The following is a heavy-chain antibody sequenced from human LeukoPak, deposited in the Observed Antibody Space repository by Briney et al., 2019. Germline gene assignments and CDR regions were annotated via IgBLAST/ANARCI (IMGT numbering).Heavy chain of an antibody. CDR3: VRVEGRDYDFWSGYYNRNYYYGMDV. J-gene: IGHJ6*02. D-gene: IGHD3-3*01. V-gene: IGHV3-53*01. CDR1: GFTVSSNY. Sequence: PGGSLRLSCAASGFTVSSNYMSWVRQAPGKGLEWVSVIYSGGSTYYADSVKGRFTISRDNSKNTRYLQMNSLRAEDTAVYYCVRVEGRDYDFWSGYYNRNYYYGMDVWGQGTTVTVSS. CDR2: IYSGGST.